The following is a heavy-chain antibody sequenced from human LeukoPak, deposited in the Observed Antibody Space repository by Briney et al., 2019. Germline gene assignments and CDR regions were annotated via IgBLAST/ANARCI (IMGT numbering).Heavy chain of an antibody. V-gene: IGHV3-21*01. Sequence: PGGSLRLSCAASGFTFSSYSMNWVRQAPGKGLEWVSSISSSSSYIYYADSVKGRFTISRDNAKNSLYLQMNSLRAEDTAVYYCAREEDCSSTSCYNYYYYGMDVWGQGTTVTVSS. D-gene: IGHD2-2*01. CDR3: AREEDCSSTSCYNYYYYGMDV. J-gene: IGHJ6*02. CDR1: GFTFSSYS. CDR2: ISSSSSYI.